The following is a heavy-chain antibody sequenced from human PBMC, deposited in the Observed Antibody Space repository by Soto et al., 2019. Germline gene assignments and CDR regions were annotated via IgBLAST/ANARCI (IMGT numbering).Heavy chain of an antibody. CDR2: MDPSDSQT. Sequence: GESLKISCKGSGYSFTGYWITWVRQKPGKGLEWMGRMDPSDSQTYYSPSVQGHVTISVTKSITTVFLQWSSLRASDTAMYYCARQIYDSDTGPNVHHYFDSWGQGTTVTVSS. V-gene: IGHV5-10-1*01. J-gene: IGHJ4*02. CDR3: ARQIYDSDTGPNVHHYFDS. D-gene: IGHD3-22*01. CDR1: GYSFTGYW.